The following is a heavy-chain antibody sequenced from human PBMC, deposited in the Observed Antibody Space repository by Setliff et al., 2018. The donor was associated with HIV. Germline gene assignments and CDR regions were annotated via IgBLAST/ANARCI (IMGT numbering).Heavy chain of an antibody. D-gene: IGHD6-13*01. CDR3: ARGLPADGYAFDL. CDR2: FDPEDGDT. CDR1: GYTLTDLS. V-gene: IGHV1-24*01. J-gene: IGHJ3*01. Sequence: ASVKVSCKVYGYTLTDLSMHWVRQVPGKGLEWMGRFDPEDGDTIYAEKFQDRLTMTTDTSTTTAYMDLRSLRSDDTAVYYCARGLPADGYAFDLWGQGTMVTVSS.